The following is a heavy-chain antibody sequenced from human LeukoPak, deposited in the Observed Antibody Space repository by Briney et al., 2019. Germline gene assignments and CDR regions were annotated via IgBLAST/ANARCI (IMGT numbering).Heavy chain of an antibody. CDR3: ARAGIVVVVAAQGDAFDI. D-gene: IGHD2-15*01. J-gene: IGHJ3*02. V-gene: IGHV1-18*01. CDR1: GYTFTSYG. CDR2: ISAYNGNT. Sequence: ASVKVSCKASGYTFTSYGISWVRQAPGQGLEWMGWISAYNGNTNYAQKLKGRVIMTTDTSTSTAYMELRSLRSDDTAVYYCARAGIVVVVAAQGDAFDIWGQGTMVTVSS.